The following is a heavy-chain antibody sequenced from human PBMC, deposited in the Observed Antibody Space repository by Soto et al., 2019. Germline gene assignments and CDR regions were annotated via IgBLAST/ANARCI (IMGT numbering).Heavy chain of an antibody. CDR3: ARVLTDSNGWYNSDS. D-gene: IGHD6-19*01. V-gene: IGHV1-46*01. Sequence: ASVKGSYKTSGYTFTSYHLHWVRQAPGEGLEWMGSINPSGGSTRYAQKFESRVTMTSDTSTSTVYMELGSLRSEDTAVYYCARVLTDSNGWYNSDSWGQGALVPGSS. CDR1: GYTFTSYH. J-gene: IGHJ4*02. CDR2: INPSGGST.